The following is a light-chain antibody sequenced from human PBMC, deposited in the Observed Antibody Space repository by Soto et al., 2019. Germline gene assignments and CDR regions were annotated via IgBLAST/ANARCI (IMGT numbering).Light chain of an antibody. CDR2: HTS. V-gene: IGKV1-12*01. CDR3: QHADGLRALT. Sequence: DIQMTQSPPFVSASVGDRVTISCRASQDAGSWLSWFHQKPGGAPNLLIFHTSRLQSGVPSRFAGRGSGTEFTLTISSMQPEDFGTYYCQHADGLRALTFGGGTKVEIK. J-gene: IGKJ4*01. CDR1: QDAGSW.